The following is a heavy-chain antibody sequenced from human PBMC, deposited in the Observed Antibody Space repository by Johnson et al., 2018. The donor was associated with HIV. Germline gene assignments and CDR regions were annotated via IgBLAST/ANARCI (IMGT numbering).Heavy chain of an antibody. CDR1: GFTFDDYA. J-gene: IGHJ3*02. V-gene: IGHV3-9*01. D-gene: IGHD1-1*01. CDR2: ISWNSGSI. CDR3: AKDRKGWNRNDAFDI. Sequence: VQLVESGGGLVQPGRSLRLSCAASGFTFDDYAMHWVRQAPGKGLEWVSGISWNSGSIGYADSVKGRFTISRDNAKNSLYLQMNSLRAEDTALYYCAKDRKGWNRNDAFDIWGQGTMVTVSS.